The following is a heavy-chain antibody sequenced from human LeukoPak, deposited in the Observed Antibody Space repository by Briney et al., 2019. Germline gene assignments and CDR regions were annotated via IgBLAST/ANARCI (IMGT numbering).Heavy chain of an antibody. V-gene: IGHV4-59*08. D-gene: IGHD3-10*01. CDR2: IYYSGST. CDR1: GGSISSYY. CDR3: ARHLYYYGSGSYYAANWFDP. J-gene: IGHJ5*02. Sequence: PSETLSLTCAVSGGSISSYYWSWIRQPPGKGLEWIGYIYYSGSTNYNPSLKSRVTISVDTSKNQFSLQLNSVTPEDTAVYYCARHLYYYGSGSYYAANWFDPWGQGTLVTVSS.